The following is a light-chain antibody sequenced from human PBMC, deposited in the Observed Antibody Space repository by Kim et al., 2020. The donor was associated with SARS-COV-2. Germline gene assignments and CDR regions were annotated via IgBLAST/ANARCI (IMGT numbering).Light chain of an antibody. CDR3: QAWDSSTAV. Sequence: VSPGQTASITCSGDKLGDKYACWYQHKPGQSPVLVIYQDTKRPSGIPERFSGSNSGNTATLTISGTQAMDEADYYCQAWDSSTAVFGGGTQLTVL. CDR1: KLGDKY. CDR2: QDT. V-gene: IGLV3-1*01. J-gene: IGLJ3*02.